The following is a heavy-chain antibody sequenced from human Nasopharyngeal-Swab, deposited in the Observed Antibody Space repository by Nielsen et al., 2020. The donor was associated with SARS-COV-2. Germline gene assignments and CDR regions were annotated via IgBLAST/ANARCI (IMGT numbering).Heavy chain of an antibody. D-gene: IGHD3-3*01. V-gene: IGHV7-4-1*01. CDR3: ARRSGYFYGD. CDR2: INTNTGTP. Sequence: WSRHAPGQGLEWMGWINTNTGTPTYAQGFTGRFVFSLDTSVSTAYLQISSLKADDTAVYYCARRSGYFYGDWGQGTLVTVSS. J-gene: IGHJ4*02.